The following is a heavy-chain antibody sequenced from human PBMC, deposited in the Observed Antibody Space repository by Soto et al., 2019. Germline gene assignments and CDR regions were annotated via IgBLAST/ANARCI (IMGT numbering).Heavy chain of an antibody. J-gene: IGHJ6*02. CDR2: IYHSGST. CDR3: ACSANSGLAHMSV. V-gene: IGHV4-4*02. D-gene: IGHD5-18*01. Sequence: GALRLSCAASGFTVSSNYMSWVRQAPGKGLEWIGEIYHSGSTNYNPSLKSRVTISVDKSKNQFSLKLSSVTAADTAVYYCACSANSGLAHMSVWGQRTTVTVS. CDR1: GFTVSSNY.